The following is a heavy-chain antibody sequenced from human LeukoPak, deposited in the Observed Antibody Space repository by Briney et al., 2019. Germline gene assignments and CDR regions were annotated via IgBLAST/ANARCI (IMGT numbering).Heavy chain of an antibody. CDR1: GSTVSSYY. D-gene: IGHD3-22*01. CDR3: ARDPDSSAYDAFDI. CDR2: IYSGGNT. Sequence: PGGSLRLSCAASGSTVSSYYMSWVRQAPGKGLEWVSVIYSGGNTNYPDSVKGRFTISRDNSKNTLYLQMNSLRAEDTAVYYCARDPDSSAYDAFDIWGQGTMVTVSS. J-gene: IGHJ3*02. V-gene: IGHV3-53*01.